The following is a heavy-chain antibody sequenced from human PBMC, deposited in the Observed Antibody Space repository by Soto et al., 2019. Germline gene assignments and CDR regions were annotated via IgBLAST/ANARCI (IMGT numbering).Heavy chain of an antibody. D-gene: IGHD3-3*01. J-gene: IGHJ6*02. CDR3: ARKNDLSRGSFYYSGLDV. CDR2: IYRSGNA. CDR1: GGSISSGGYY. Sequence: QMQLQESGPGLVKPSQTLSLTCTVSGGSISSGGYYWSWIRQLPGKGLEWMGYIYRSGNAYYNPSLECRLTISVDTSKNQFSLKLSSVTAADTAVYYWARKNDLSRGSFYYSGLDVWGHGTTVTVSS. V-gene: IGHV4-31*03.